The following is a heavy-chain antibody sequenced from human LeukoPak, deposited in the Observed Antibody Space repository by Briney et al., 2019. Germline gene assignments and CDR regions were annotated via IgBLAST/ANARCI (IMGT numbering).Heavy chain of an antibody. D-gene: IGHD6-19*01. J-gene: IGHJ3*01. V-gene: IGHV1-18*01. Sequence: ASVEVSCKASGYTFTNYAISWVRQAPGQGLEWVGWISAYNGNTNYAQKLQGRVTMTTDTSTSTAYMDLRSLRSDDTAVYYCASEPGWPVVLKDAFDLWGQETTVTASS. CDR2: ISAYNGNT. CDR3: ASEPGWPVVLKDAFDL. CDR1: GYTFTNYA.